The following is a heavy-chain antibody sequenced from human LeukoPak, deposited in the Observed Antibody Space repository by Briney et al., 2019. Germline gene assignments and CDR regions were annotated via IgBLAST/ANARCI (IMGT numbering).Heavy chain of an antibody. Sequence: GGSLRLSCAASGFTFSSFGMHWVRQAPGKGLEWVAGISYDGSSKYYADSVKGRFTISRDNSRNTLYLQMNSLRAEDTAVYYCASLPYDFWSGSNWFDPWGQGTLVTVSS. CDR1: GFTFSSFG. CDR3: ASLPYDFWSGSNWFDP. CDR2: ISYDGSSK. V-gene: IGHV3-30*03. D-gene: IGHD3-3*01. J-gene: IGHJ5*02.